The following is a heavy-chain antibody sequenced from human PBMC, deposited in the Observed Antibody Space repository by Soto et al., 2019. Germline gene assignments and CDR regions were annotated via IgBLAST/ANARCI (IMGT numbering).Heavy chain of an antibody. J-gene: IGHJ6*02. CDR3: ARGQDSSSWYYYDGMSF. Sequence: GASVKPSCKASGYTFTSYDINWGRQATGQGLEWMGWMNPNSGNTGYAQKFQGRVTMTRNTSISTAYMELSSLRSEDTAVYYCARGQDSSSWYYYDGMSFWGQRTTVTGS. D-gene: IGHD6-13*01. V-gene: IGHV1-8*01. CDR1: GYTFTSYD. CDR2: MNPNSGNT.